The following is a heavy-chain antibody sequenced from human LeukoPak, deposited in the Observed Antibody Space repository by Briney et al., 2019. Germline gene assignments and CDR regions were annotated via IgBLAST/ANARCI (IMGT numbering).Heavy chain of an antibody. CDR3: ARVPERYSSVGD. D-gene: IGHD6-19*01. V-gene: IGHV4-39*07. CDR2: IYYSGST. CDR1: GGSISSSSYY. Sequence: SETLSLTCTVSGGSISSSSYYWGWIRQPPGKGLEWIGSIYYSGSTYYNPSHKSRVTISVDTSKNQFSLKLSSVTAADTAVYYCARVPERYSSVGDWGQGTLVTVSS. J-gene: IGHJ4*02.